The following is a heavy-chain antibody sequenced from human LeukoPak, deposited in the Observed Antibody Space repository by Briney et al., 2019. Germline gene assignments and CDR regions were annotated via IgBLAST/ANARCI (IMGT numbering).Heavy chain of an antibody. CDR2: IYYSGST. D-gene: IGHD3/OR15-3a*01. V-gene: IGHV4-39*01. J-gene: IGHJ4*02. CDR1: GGSISGSSYY. CDR3: ARRDWYYFDY. Sequence: PSETLSLTCTVSGGSISGSSYYWGWIRQPPGKGLEWIGSIYYSGSTYYNPSLKSRVTISVDTSKNQFSLKLSSVTAADTAVYYCARRDWYYFDYWGQGTLVTVSS.